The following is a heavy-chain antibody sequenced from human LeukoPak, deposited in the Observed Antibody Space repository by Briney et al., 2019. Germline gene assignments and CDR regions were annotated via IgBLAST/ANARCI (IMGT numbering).Heavy chain of an antibody. Sequence: PPETLSLTCAVSGGSISSGGYSWSWIRQPPGKGLEWIGYIYHSGSTYYNPSLKSRVTISVDRSKNQFSLKLSSVTAADTAVYYCARGGRGGSRRYFDCWGQGTLVTVSS. CDR1: GGSISSGGYS. D-gene: IGHD2-15*01. CDR2: IYHSGST. CDR3: ARGGRGGSRRYFDC. J-gene: IGHJ4*02. V-gene: IGHV4-30-2*01.